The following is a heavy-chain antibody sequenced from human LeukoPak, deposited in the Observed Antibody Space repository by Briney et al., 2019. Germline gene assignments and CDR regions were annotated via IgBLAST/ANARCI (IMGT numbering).Heavy chain of an antibody. CDR1: GYTYTNYG. Sequence: ASVKVSCKTSGYTYTNYGLSWVRQAPGHGLEWMGWISGYNGKTNSAQNFQGRVTMTMDTSTTTAYMELRSLRSDDTAVYYCARDTGYSYASGTLDFWGPGTLVTVSS. CDR3: ARDTGYSYASGTLDF. V-gene: IGHV1-18*01. D-gene: IGHD5-18*01. J-gene: IGHJ4*02. CDR2: ISGYNGKT.